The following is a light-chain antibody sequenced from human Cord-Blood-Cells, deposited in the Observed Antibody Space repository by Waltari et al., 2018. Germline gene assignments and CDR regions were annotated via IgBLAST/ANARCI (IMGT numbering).Light chain of an antibody. V-gene: IGKV1-39*01. CDR3: QQSYSTLGT. CDR1: QSISSY. J-gene: IGKJ1*01. Sequence: DIQMTQSPSSLSASVGDRVTITCRASQSISSYLNWYQQKPGKAPKLLIYAASSLQSGVPSRFSGSGSGTDFTLTISILQPEDFATYYCQQSYSTLGTFGQGTKVEIK. CDR2: AAS.